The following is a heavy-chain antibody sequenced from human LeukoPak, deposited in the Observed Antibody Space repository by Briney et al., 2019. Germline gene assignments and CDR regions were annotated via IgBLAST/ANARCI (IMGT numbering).Heavy chain of an antibody. Sequence: GGSLRLSCAASGFIFGDYSTNWVRQAPGKGLEWISYISGGSSDLHYADSVKGRFTISRDNAKNSLYLQMNSLRDEDTAVYYCVRDPVRRFDYWGQGALVTVSS. V-gene: IGHV3-48*02. CDR3: VRDPVRRFDY. CDR1: GFIFGDYS. D-gene: IGHD3-10*01. J-gene: IGHJ4*02. CDR2: ISGGSSDL.